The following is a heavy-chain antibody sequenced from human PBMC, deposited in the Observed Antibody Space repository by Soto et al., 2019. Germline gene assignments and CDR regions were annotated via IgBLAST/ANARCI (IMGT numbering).Heavy chain of an antibody. Sequence: GESLKISCKASGYSFTDYWMGWVRQMPGNGLEWLGIIHPRDSDVRYNSSLKGQVTMSADKSISTAYLQWSSLKASDSAKYFCGRVSGDGDDMDVWGQGTTVTVSS. J-gene: IGHJ6*02. V-gene: IGHV5-51*01. CDR1: GYSFTDYW. D-gene: IGHD3-10*02. CDR3: GRVSGDGDDMDV. CDR2: IHPRDSDV.